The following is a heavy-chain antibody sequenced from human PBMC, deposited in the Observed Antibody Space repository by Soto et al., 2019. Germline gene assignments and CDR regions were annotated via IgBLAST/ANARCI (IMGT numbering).Heavy chain of an antibody. CDR1: GFTFSDYS. J-gene: IGHJ4*02. D-gene: IGHD2-15*01. CDR2: ISTGSSDI. CDR3: ARLWCVGCSGHRPVDY. Sequence: EVQVVESGGGFVQPGGSLRLSCAASGFTFSDYSMNWVRQAPGKGLEWVSFISTGSSDIYYADSVKGRFTISRDNAKNSLYLQRNSLRGEDTGVYYCARLWCVGCSGHRPVDYWGQGTLVTVSS. V-gene: IGHV3-48*01.